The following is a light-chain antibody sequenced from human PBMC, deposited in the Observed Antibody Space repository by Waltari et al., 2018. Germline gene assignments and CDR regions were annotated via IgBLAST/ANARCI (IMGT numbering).Light chain of an antibody. CDR1: DRIRRW. V-gene: IGKV1-5*03. CDR3: QQYNTYPWT. Sequence: TCRASDRIRRWFAWYQQNPGMAPKLLIYQASSLEDGVPSRFSGSGFETEFSLSISSLQPEDFTTYYCQQYNTYPWTFGQGTKVEIK. J-gene: IGKJ1*01. CDR2: QAS.